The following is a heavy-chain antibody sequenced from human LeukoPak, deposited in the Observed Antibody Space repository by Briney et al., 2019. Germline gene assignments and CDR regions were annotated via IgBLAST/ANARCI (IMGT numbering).Heavy chain of an antibody. V-gene: IGHV1-2*02. CDR2: INPNSGGT. CDR1: GYTFTGYY. CDR3: ARATSKGYCSSTSCYPPDIPPYMDV. J-gene: IGHJ6*03. Sequence: GASVKVSCKASGYTFTGYYMHWVRQAPGQGLEWMGWINPNSGGTNYAQKFQGRVTMTRDTSISTAYMELSRLRSDDTAVYYCARATSKGYCSSTSCYPPDIPPYMDVWGKGTTVTVSS. D-gene: IGHD2-2*01.